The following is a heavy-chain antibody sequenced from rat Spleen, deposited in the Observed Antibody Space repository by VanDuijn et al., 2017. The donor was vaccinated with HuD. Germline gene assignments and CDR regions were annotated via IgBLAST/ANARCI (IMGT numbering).Heavy chain of an antibody. D-gene: IGHD1-4*01. CDR1: GFTYSDYV. V-gene: IGHV5-7*01. Sequence: EVQLVESGGGLVQPGRSLKLSCAASGFTYSDYVMAWVRQAPTKGLEWVAYISYDGGSTYYRDSVKGRFTISRDNAKSTLYLQMDSLRSEDTATYYCARLPGYNWYFDFWGPGTMVTVSS. J-gene: IGHJ1*01. CDR3: ARLPGYNWYFDF. CDR2: ISYDGGST.